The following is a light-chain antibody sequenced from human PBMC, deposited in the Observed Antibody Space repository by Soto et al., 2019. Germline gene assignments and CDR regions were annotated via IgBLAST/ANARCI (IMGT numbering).Light chain of an antibody. CDR3: QQYYNVPFT. Sequence: AIRMTQSPSSFSASTGDRVTITCRASQGIGSYLAWFQQKSGTAPQLLIYAASTLQSGIPSRFSGSGSGTDFTLTISCLQSEDFATYYCQQYYNVPFTFGQGTKLEVK. CDR2: AAS. J-gene: IGKJ2*01. V-gene: IGKV1-8*01. CDR1: QGIGSY.